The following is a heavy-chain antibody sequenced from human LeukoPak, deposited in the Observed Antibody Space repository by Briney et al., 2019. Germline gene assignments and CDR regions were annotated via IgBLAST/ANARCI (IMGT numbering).Heavy chain of an antibody. CDR2: IIPIFGTA. V-gene: IGHV1-69*13. CDR3: ARGIESYYDILTGSFDP. J-gene: IGHJ5*02. D-gene: IGHD3-9*01. Sequence: SVKVSCKASGGTFKNYAFSWVRQAPGQGLEWMGGIIPIFGTANYAQKFQGRVTITADESTSTAYMELSSLRSEDTAVYYCARGIESYYDILTGSFDPWGQGTLVTVSS. CDR1: GGTFKNYA.